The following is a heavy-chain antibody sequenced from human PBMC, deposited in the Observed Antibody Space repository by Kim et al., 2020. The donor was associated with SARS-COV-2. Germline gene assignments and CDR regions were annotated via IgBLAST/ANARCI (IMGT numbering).Heavy chain of an antibody. Sequence: GGSLRLSCAASGFPFSGRSMNWVRQTPGKGLECISYLRAAGDYIYYPDSVKGRFTISRDNAKNSLSLQMNNLRAEDTAVYFCATDSDYVLDYRGQGILVT. CDR1: GFPFSGRS. D-gene: IGHD4-17*01. CDR3: ATDSDYVLDY. V-gene: IGHV3-21*01. J-gene: IGHJ4*02. CDR2: LRAAGDYI.